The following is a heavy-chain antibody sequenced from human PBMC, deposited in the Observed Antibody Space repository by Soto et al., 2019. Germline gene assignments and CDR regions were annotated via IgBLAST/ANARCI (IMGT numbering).Heavy chain of an antibody. CDR3: ATQVRGVDLYYYGMDV. V-gene: IGHV1-69*01. CDR2: IIPIFGTA. CDR1: GGTFSSYA. Sequence: QVQLVQSGAEVKKPWSSVKVSCKASGGTFSSYAISWVRQAPGQGLEWMGGIIPIFGTANYAQKFQGRVTITADESTSTAYMELSSLRSEDTAVYYCATQVRGVDLYYYGMDVWGQGTTVTVSS. J-gene: IGHJ6*02. D-gene: IGHD3-10*01.